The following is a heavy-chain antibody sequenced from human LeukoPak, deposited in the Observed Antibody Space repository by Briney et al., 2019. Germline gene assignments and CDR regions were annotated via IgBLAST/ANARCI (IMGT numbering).Heavy chain of an antibody. J-gene: IGHJ4*02. CDR3: AVFIAVAGYLDY. V-gene: IGHV1-18*01. D-gene: IGHD6-19*01. CDR1: GYTFTSYG. Sequence: ASVKVSCKASGYTFTSYGICWVRQAPGQGLEWMGWISAYNGNTNYAQKLQGRVTMTTDTSTSTAYMELRSLRSDDTAVYYCAVFIAVAGYLDYWGQGTLVTVSS. CDR2: ISAYNGNT.